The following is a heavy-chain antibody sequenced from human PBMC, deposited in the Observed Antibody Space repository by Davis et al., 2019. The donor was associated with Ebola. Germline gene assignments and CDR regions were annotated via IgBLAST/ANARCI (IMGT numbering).Heavy chain of an antibody. V-gene: IGHV4-39*01. CDR3: ARQSSSSWGDY. J-gene: IGHJ4*02. D-gene: IGHD6-6*01. CDR1: GGSISSGGYY. Sequence: MPSETLSLTCTVSGGSISSGGYYWSWIRQHPGKGLEWIGYIYYSGSTYYNPSLKSRVTLSVDTSKNHFSLKLSSVTAADTAVYYCARQSSSSWGDYWGQGTLVTVSS. CDR2: IYYSGST.